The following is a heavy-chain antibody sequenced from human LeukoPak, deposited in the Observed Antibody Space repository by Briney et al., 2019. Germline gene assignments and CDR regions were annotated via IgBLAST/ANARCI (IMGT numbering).Heavy chain of an antibody. V-gene: IGHV5-51*01. CDR1: GYTFHSYW. D-gene: IGHD6-13*01. Sequence: GESLKISCKGSGYTFHSYWIAWVRQMPGKGLEWMGIIYPGDSDTRYSPSFQGQVTISADKSIRTAYLQWSSLKASDTAMYYCARHVPFGESSSWYFAYGMDVWGQGTTVTVSS. CDR2: IYPGDSDT. J-gene: IGHJ6*02. CDR3: ARHVPFGESSSWYFAYGMDV.